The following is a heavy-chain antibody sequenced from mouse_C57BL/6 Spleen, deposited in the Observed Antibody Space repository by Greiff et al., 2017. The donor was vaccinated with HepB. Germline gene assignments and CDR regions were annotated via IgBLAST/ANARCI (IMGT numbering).Heavy chain of an antibody. J-gene: IGHJ4*01. CDR2: INPNNGGT. V-gene: IGHV1-26*01. CDR3: ASWLLPYAMDY. D-gene: IGHD2-3*01. Sequence: VQLQQSGPELVKPGASVKISCKASGYTFTDYYMNWVKQSHGKSLEWIGDINPNNGGTSYNQKFKGKATLTVDKSSSTAYMELRSLTSEDSAVYYCASWLLPYAMDYWGQGTSVTVSS. CDR1: GYTFTDYY.